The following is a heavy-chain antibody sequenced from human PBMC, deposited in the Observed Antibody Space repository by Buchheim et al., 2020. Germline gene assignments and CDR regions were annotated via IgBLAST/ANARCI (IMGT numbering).Heavy chain of an antibody. D-gene: IGHD4-11*01. CDR1: GFSFSGYA. CDR3: AKGSRGYTNYYFDY. J-gene: IGHJ4*02. Sequence: EVQLVDSGGGLVQPGESLRLSCAASGFSFSGYAMSWVRQAPGKGLEWVSSISGSGATTFNADSVKGRFTIPRDNSKKMLSLQMNSLRAEDTAVYFCAKGSRGYTNYYFDYWGQGTL. CDR2: ISGSGATT. V-gene: IGHV3-23*04.